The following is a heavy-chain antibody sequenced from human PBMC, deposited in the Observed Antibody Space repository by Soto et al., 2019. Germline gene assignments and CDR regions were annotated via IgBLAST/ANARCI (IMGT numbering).Heavy chain of an antibody. V-gene: IGHV1-69*02. Sequence: QVQLVQSGTEVKKHGSSVKVSCKASGDTFSFYTINWVRQAPGLGLEWVGRINPIVSMSNYAQKFQGRFSMTADKSPSTAYLELRSLRSDDTAMYFCSASYGSGYRAFDYWGQGALVIVSS. CDR3: SASYGSGYRAFDY. D-gene: IGHD3-10*01. CDR1: GDTFSFYT. J-gene: IGHJ4*02. CDR2: INPIVSMS.